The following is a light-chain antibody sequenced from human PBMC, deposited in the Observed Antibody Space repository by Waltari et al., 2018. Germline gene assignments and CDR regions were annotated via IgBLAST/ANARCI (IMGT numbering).Light chain of an antibody. V-gene: IGLV2-14*03. CDR2: DVS. J-gene: IGLJ2*01. CDR3: CSYANMVTLFVV. CDR1: STDAGPHTY. Sequence: QSALTQPASVSGSPGQSITISCTGSSTDAGPHTYVSWYQQHPGKAPNLIIYDVSHRPSGISNRCSVSRSGDTASLTISGLQAEDEADYFCCSYANMVTLFVVFGGGTKLTVL.